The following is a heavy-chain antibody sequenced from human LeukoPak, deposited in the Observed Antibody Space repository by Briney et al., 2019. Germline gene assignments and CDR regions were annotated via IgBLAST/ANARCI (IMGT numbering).Heavy chain of an antibody. Sequence: GGSMRLSCAASGFTFSSYAMHWVHQAPGKGLEWVAVISYDGSNKYYADSVKGRFTISRDNSKNTLYLQMNSLRAEDTAVYYCARGAPITMILDYWGQGTLVTVSS. CDR1: GFTFSSYA. CDR3: ARGAPITMILDY. D-gene: IGHD3-22*01. V-gene: IGHV3-30-3*01. J-gene: IGHJ4*02. CDR2: ISYDGSNK.